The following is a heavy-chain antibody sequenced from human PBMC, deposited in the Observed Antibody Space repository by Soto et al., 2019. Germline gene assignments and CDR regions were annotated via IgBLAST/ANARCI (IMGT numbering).Heavy chain of an antibody. CDR1: GGSISSSNW. Sequence: QVQLQESGPGLVKPSGTLSLTCAVSGGSISSSNWWSWVRQPPGKGLEWIGEIYHSGSTNYNPSLKCRVTISVDKSKNQFSLKLSSVTAADTAVYYCASIHDYGDYAHYFDYWGQGTLVTVSS. V-gene: IGHV4-4*02. CDR3: ASIHDYGDYAHYFDY. J-gene: IGHJ4*02. D-gene: IGHD4-17*01. CDR2: IYHSGST.